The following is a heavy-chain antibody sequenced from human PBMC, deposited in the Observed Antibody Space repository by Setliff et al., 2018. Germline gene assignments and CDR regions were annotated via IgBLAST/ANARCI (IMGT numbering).Heavy chain of an antibody. V-gene: IGHV4-59*08. CDR3: ASRGKQGVLWFGESLGAFDI. CDR1: GDSIFDNY. CDR2: ISYTGST. D-gene: IGHD3-10*01. Sequence: SETLSLTCSVSGDSIFDNYWSWIRQSPGRGLEWIAYISYTGSTYYNPSLKSRVTISVDTSKNRFSLKLSSVTAADTAVYYCASRGKQGVLWFGESLGAFDIWGQGTMVTVSS. J-gene: IGHJ3*02.